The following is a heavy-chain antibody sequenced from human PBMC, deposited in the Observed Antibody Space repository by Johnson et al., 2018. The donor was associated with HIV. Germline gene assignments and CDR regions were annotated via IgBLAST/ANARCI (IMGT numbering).Heavy chain of an antibody. CDR2: ISYDGRDA. CDR3: ERAAYVHYDILTGPPLEDAFDI. V-gene: IGHV3-30*04. CDR1: GFAFSSYA. Sequence: QVLLVESGGGVVQPGTSLRLSCTASGFAFSSYALHWVRQAPGKGLEWVAVISYDGRDAYYADSVKGRFTSSRDNSKNTLYLQMNSLRAEDTAVYYCERAAYVHYDILTGPPLEDAFDIWGQGTMVTVSS. D-gene: IGHD3-9*01. J-gene: IGHJ3*02.